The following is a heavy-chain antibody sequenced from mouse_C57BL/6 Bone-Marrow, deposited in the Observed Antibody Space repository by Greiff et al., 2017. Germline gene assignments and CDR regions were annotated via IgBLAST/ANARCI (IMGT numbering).Heavy chain of an antibody. CDR3: AIGYCGRDY. D-gene: IGHD1-1*01. Sequence: VQLQESGAELVKPGASVKLSCKASGYTFTSYWMHWVKQRPGQGLEWIGMIHPNSGSTNYNEKFKSKATLTVYKASSTAYMQLSSLTSEDSAVYYCAIGYCGRDYWGQGTTLPGSS. CDR1: GYTFTSYW. V-gene: IGHV1-64*01. J-gene: IGHJ2*01. CDR2: IHPNSGST.